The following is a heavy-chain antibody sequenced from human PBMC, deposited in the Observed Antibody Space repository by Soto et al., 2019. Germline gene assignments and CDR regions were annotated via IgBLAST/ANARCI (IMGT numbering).Heavy chain of an antibody. J-gene: IGHJ4*02. CDR1: GGSFSGYY. CDR3: ARHRRTTVAKFYFDN. CDR2: INHSGST. Sequence: PSETLSLTCAVYGGSFSGYYWSWIRQPPGKGLEWIGEINHSGSTNYNPSLKSRVTISVDTSKNQFSLKLSSVTAADTAVYYCARHRRTTVAKFYFDNWGQGALVTVSS. D-gene: IGHD4-4*01. V-gene: IGHV4-34*01.